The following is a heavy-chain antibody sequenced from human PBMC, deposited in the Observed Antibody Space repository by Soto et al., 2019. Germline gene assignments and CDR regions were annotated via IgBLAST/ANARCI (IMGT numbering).Heavy chain of an antibody. CDR2: IKTKAESYAT. Sequence: GGSLRLSCAASGFTFSDSAMHWVRQASGKGLEWVGRIKTKAESYATAYAASVRGRFTISRDDSKNTAYLQMSSLKTEDTAVYYCTRLLDWGPPISDDWGQGTLGTVSS. V-gene: IGHV3-73*01. CDR3: TRLLDWGPPISDD. J-gene: IGHJ4*02. D-gene: IGHD3-16*01. CDR1: GFTFSDSA.